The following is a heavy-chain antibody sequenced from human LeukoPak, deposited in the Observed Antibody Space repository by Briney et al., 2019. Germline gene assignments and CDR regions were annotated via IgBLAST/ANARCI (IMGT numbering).Heavy chain of an antibody. V-gene: IGHV1-2*04. J-gene: IGHJ4*02. CDR2: INPNSGGT. Sequence: ASVKVSCKASGYTFTGYYMHWVRQAPGQGLEWMGWINPNSGGTNYAQKFQGWVTMTRDTSISTAYMELSRLRSDDTAVYYCARDGRPGYGLFDYWGQGTLVTVSS. CDR3: ARDGRPGYGLFDY. CDR1: GYTFTGYY. D-gene: IGHD4-17*01.